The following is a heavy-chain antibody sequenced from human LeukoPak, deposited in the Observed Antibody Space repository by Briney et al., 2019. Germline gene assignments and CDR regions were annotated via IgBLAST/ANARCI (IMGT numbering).Heavy chain of an antibody. J-gene: IGHJ4*02. CDR3: ARGFGYNWNYFDY. Sequence: PSETLSLTCTVSGGSISSGDYYWSWIRQPPGKGLEWIGYIYYSGSTYYNPSLKSRVTISVDTSKNQFSLKLSSVTAADTAVYYCARGFGYNWNYFDYWGQGTLVTVSS. CDR2: IYYSGST. CDR1: GGSISSGDYY. V-gene: IGHV4-30-4*02. D-gene: IGHD1-1*01.